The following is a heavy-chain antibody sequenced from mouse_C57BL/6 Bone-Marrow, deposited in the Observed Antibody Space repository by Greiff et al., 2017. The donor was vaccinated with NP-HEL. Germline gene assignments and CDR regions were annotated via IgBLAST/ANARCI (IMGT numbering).Heavy chain of an antibody. J-gene: IGHJ3*01. CDR1: GFTFSSYA. V-gene: IGHV5-4*01. CDR2: ISDGGSYT. CDR3: AREWGLAWFAY. Sequence: EVMLVESGGGLVKPGGSLKLSCAASGFTFSSYAMSWVRQTPGKRLEWVATISDGGSYTYYPDNVKGRFTISRDNAKNNLYLQMSHLKSEDTAMYYGAREWGLAWFAYWGQGTLVTVSA.